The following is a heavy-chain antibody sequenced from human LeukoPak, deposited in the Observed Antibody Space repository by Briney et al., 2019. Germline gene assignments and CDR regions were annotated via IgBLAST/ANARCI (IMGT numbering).Heavy chain of an antibody. D-gene: IGHD3-16*01. Sequence: PGRSLTLSCAASGFTFSSYGMHWVRQPQAKGLGWVAFIRNDGSNKYYTNSVKARFTISRDNSKKPLYLQMDSLRAEDTAVYYRAKVGADAFDIWGQGTMVTVSS. CDR3: AKVGADAFDI. J-gene: IGHJ3*02. CDR1: GFTFSSYG. V-gene: IGHV3-30*02. CDR2: IRNDGSNK.